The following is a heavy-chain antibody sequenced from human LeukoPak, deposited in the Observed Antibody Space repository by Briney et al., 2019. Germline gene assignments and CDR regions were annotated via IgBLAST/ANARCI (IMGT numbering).Heavy chain of an antibody. Sequence: SVKVSCKASGYTFTSYGISWVRQAPGQGLEWIGSIIPKFATANYAHNFQGRVSIGADESTTTAYMELSSLTFDDTAVYYCASRDADYEYYFDYWGQGAVVTVSS. V-gene: IGHV1-69*13. D-gene: IGHD4-17*01. CDR1: GYTFTSYG. CDR2: IIPKFATA. CDR3: ASRDADYEYYFDY. J-gene: IGHJ4*02.